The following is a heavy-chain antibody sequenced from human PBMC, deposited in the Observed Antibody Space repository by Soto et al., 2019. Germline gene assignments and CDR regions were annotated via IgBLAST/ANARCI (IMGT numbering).Heavy chain of an antibody. Sequence: PWETLSLTCTVSGASLSDFYWSWVRQPPGKGLEWIGYIYHSGSTKYNPSLKSRITMFIDTSKKQMSLQMTSVTAADTAVYYCARHGVSNWFDTWGQGILVTVSS. CDR1: GASLSDFY. J-gene: IGHJ5*02. D-gene: IGHD3-16*01. CDR3: ARHGVSNWFDT. V-gene: IGHV4-59*08. CDR2: IYHSGST.